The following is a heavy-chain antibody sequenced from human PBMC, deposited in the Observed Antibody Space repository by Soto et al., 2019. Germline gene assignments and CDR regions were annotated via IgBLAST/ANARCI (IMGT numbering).Heavy chain of an antibody. CDR3: ARDTRRGRLGYYYMDV. CDR2: MNPNIGNT. D-gene: IGHD1-1*01. J-gene: IGHJ6*03. CDR1: GYTFTSYD. V-gene: IGHV1-8*01. Sequence: QVQLVQSGAEVKKPGASVKVSCKASGYTFTSYDINWVRQATGQGLEWMGWMNPNIGNTGYAQKFQGRVTMTRNTSISTAYMELSSLRSEDTAVYYCARDTRRGRLGYYYMDVWGKGTTVTVSS.